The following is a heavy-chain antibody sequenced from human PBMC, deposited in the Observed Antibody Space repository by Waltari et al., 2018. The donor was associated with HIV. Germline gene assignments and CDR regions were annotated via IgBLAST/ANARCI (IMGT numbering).Heavy chain of an antibody. CDR3: ARDRSEGGGYYYYGLDV. D-gene: IGHD2-15*01. J-gene: IGHJ6*02. CDR1: GFTFSSYG. CDR2: IWYDGTNK. Sequence: QVQLVEAGGGGVQPGRSLRLPCAASGFTFSSYGMHRVRQATGKGLEWVAVIWYDGTNKYYADSVKGRFTISRDNSKNTLYLQMNSLRAEDTAVYYCARDRSEGGGYYYYGLDVWGQGTTVTVSS. V-gene: IGHV3-33*01.